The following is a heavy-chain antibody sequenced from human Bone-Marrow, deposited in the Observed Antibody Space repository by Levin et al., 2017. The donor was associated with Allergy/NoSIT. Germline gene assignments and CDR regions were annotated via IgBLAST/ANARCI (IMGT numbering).Heavy chain of an antibody. V-gene: IGHV3-23*01. J-gene: IGHJ4*02. CDR1: GFTFSSYA. CDR2: ISGSGGST. CDR3: AKEPGLFGVVTGFDY. Sequence: GESLKISCAASGFTFSSYAMSWVRQAPGKGLEWVSAISGSGGSTYYADSVKGRFTISRDNSKNTLYLQMNSLRAEDTAVYYCAKEPGLFGVVTGFDYWGQGTLVTVSS. D-gene: IGHD3-3*01.